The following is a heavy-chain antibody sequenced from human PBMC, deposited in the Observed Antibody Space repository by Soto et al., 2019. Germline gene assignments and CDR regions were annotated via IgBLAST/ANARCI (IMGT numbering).Heavy chain of an antibody. CDR2: FSGSDGIT. CDR3: ARHYSASSGWYYYYYGMDV. V-gene: IGHV3-23*01. CDR1: GFTFSNYA. J-gene: IGHJ6*02. Sequence: GGSLRLSCAASGFTFSNYAMSWVRQAPGKGPEWVSVFSGSDGITYYADSVKGRFTISRDNSKNTLYLHMNSLKASDTAMYYCARHYSASSGWYYYYYGMDVWGQGTTVTVSS. D-gene: IGHD6-19*01.